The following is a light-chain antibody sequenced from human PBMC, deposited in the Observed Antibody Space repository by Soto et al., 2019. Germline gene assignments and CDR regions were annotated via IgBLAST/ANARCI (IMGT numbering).Light chain of an antibody. CDR2: GAS. CDR3: QQYGSSGT. CDR1: KSVSNNY. J-gene: IGKJ1*01. V-gene: IGKV3-20*01. Sequence: EILLTQSPCTLSLSPGERATLSCRASKSVSNNYLAWYQQKPGQAPRLLSYGASKSDTGIPDGCSGSGSAKDFSLTISRLHPDNFAVYYVQQYGSSGTCGEGTKVEIK.